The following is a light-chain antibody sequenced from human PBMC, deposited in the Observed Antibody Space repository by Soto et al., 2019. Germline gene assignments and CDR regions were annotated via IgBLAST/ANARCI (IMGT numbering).Light chain of an antibody. J-gene: IGKJ1*01. Sequence: DIQMTQSPSTVSAYVGDSVTITSRASQSITTWLAWYQQRPGKAPKLLIYKASTLKSGIPSRFSGSGSGTEFTLTISSLQPDDFATHYCQHYNSYSEAFGQGTKVDIK. CDR2: KAS. CDR3: QHYNSYSEA. CDR1: QSITTW. V-gene: IGKV1-5*03.